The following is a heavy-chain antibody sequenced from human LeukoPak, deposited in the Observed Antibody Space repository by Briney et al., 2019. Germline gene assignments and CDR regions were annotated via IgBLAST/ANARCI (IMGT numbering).Heavy chain of an antibody. V-gene: IGHV3-7*01. CDR3: ARDRVAVAGFDY. CDR2: IKQDGSEK. Sequence: GGSLRLSCAASGFMFCSYWMSWVCQAPGKGLEWVANIKQDGSEKYYVDSVKGRFIISKDNAKNSLYLQMNSLRAEDTAVYYCARDRVAVAGFDYWGQGTLVTVSS. J-gene: IGHJ4*02. CDR1: GFMFCSYW. D-gene: IGHD6-19*01.